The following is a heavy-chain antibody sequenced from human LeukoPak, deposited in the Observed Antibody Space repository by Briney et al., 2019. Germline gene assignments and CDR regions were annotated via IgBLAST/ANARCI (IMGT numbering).Heavy chain of an antibody. CDR2: MFYNGRT. J-gene: IGHJ3*01. CDR3: ACFPPSKAGALDV. Sequence: SETLSLTCTVSGGSITSFYWSWIRQSPGKGLEWIGYMFYNGRTDYSPPLKSRVTISVDTSKNQFSLKLSSVTAADTAVYYCACFPPSKAGALDVWGQGTMVTVSS. D-gene: IGHD3-16*01. V-gene: IGHV4-59*08. CDR1: GGSITSFY.